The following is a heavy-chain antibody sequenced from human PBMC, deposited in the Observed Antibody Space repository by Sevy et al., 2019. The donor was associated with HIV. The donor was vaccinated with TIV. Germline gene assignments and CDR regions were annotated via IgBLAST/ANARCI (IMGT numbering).Heavy chain of an antibody. CDR2: ISYDGSKK. CDR3: AKGESVDFWSGYSD. J-gene: IGHJ4*02. D-gene: IGHD3-3*01. CDR1: GFTFSSYG. Sequence: GGSLRLSCAASGFTFSSYGMHWVRQAPGKGLEWVAFISYDGSKKYYADSVKGRFTISRDNSKNTLYLQMNRLRAEDTAVYYCAKGESVDFWSGYSDWGQGTVVTVSS. V-gene: IGHV3-30*18.